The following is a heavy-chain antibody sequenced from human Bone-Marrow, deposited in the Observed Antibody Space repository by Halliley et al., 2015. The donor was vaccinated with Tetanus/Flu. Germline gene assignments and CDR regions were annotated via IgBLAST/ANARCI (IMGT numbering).Heavy chain of an antibody. V-gene: IGHV1-2*04. CDR2: TPTSGET. J-gene: IGHJ2*01. CDR3: ARRSTSGFFYENWYFDV. D-gene: IGHD3-3*01. Sequence: TPTSGETKYAEKFQGCVTMTRDKSTNTAYMELSRLTSDDTAVYFCARRSTSGFFYENWYFDVWGRGTLVTVSA.